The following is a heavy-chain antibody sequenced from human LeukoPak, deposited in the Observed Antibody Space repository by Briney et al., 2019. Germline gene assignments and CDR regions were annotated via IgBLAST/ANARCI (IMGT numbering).Heavy chain of an antibody. CDR3: ARARYYYGMDV. CDR1: GGSISSGGYS. Sequence: PSETLSLTCAVSGGSISSGGYSWSWIRQPPGKGLEWIGYIYHSGSTYCNPSLKSRVTISVDRSKNQFSLKLSSVTAADTAVDYCARARYYYGMDVWGQGTTVTVSS. CDR2: IYHSGST. V-gene: IGHV4-30-2*01. J-gene: IGHJ6*02.